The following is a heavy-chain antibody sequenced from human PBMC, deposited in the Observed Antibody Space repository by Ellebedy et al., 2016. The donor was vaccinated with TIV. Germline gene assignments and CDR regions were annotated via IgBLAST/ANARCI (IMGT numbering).Heavy chain of an antibody. J-gene: IGHJ4*02. V-gene: IGHV3-23*01. D-gene: IGHD5-18*01. CDR2: ISGRGVRT. CDR3: AQKRTGHTAMVTDY. CDR1: GFTFSSYA. Sequence: PGGSLRLSCAASGFTFSSYAMTWVRQAPGKGLEWVSSISGRGVRTYYADSVKGRFTISRDNSKNTLYLQMNSLRAEDTAVYYCAQKRTGHTAMVTDYWGRGTLVTVSS.